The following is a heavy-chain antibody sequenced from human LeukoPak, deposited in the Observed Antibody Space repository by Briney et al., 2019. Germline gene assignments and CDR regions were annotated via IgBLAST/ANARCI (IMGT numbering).Heavy chain of an antibody. CDR3: ARARRYYYGSGSYPDV. J-gene: IGHJ6*02. Sequence: ASVKVSCKASGYTFIGYYMHWVRQAPGQELEWMGRINPNSGGTNYAQKFQGRVTMTRDTSISTAYMELSRLRSDDTAVYYCARARRYYYGSGSYPDVWGQGTTVTVSS. V-gene: IGHV1-2*06. CDR1: GYTFIGYY. D-gene: IGHD3-10*01. CDR2: INPNSGGT.